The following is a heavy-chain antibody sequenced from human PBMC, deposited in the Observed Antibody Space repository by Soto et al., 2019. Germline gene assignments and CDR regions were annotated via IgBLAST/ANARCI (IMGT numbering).Heavy chain of an antibody. CDR2: ISYDGSKK. CDR3: ARLWYEGNPDDY. V-gene: IGHV3-30-3*01. J-gene: IGHJ4*02. CDR1: GFTFSSQN. Sequence: QVQLVESGGGVVQPGTSLRLSCAASGFTFSSQNMHWVRQAPGKGPEWLGVISYDGSKKYFADSVKGRFTISRDNSQNMLYLQVSSLRAEDTAIYYCARLWYEGNPDDYWGQGTLVTVSS. D-gene: IGHD6-13*01.